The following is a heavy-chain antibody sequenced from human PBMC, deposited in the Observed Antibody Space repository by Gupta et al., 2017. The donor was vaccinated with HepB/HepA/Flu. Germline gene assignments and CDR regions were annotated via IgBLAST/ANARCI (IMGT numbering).Heavy chain of an antibody. J-gene: IGHJ4*02. D-gene: IGHD3-16*01. V-gene: IGHV3-23*01. Sequence: EVQLLESGGGLVQPGGSLRLSCAASGFTFSSYGMSGVRQAPGKGLEWVSRIGGSATGEITNYADSVKGRFTISRDNSQNTMYLQMSSLRVEDTAIYDCTKDGVFDYWGQGTLVTGSS. CDR3: TKDGVFDY. CDR1: GFTFSSYG. CDR2: IGGSATGEIT.